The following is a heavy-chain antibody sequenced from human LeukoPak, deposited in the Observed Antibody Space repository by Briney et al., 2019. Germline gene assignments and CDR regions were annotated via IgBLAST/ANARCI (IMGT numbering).Heavy chain of an antibody. CDR1: GFTFSSYA. CDR2: ISGSGGST. J-gene: IGHJ6*02. D-gene: IGHD2-2*01. Sequence: PGGSLRLSCAASGFTFSSYAMSWVRQAPGKGLEWASAISGSGGSTYYADSVKGRFTISRDNAKNSLYLQMNSLRAEDTAVYYCARKGVYCSSTSCQIPYGMDVWGQGTTVTVSS. V-gene: IGHV3-23*01. CDR3: ARKGVYCSSTSCQIPYGMDV.